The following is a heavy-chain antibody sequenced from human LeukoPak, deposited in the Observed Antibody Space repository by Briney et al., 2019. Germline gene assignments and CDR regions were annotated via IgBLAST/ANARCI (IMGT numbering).Heavy chain of an antibody. Sequence: SETLSLTCTVSGGSISSYYWSWIRQPPGKGLEWIGYIYYSGSTNYNPSLKSRVTISVDTSKNQFSLKLTSVTAADTAVYYCATESSSSRYLSWYFDLWGRGTLVTVSS. CDR3: ATESSSSRYLSWYFDL. V-gene: IGHV4-59*01. CDR2: IYYSGST. CDR1: GGSISSYY. D-gene: IGHD6-13*01. J-gene: IGHJ2*01.